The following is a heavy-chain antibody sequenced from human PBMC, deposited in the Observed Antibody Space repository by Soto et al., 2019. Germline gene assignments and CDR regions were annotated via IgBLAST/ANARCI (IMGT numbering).Heavy chain of an antibody. D-gene: IGHD3-16*01. Sequence: PGGSLRLSCAASGFTFSSYWMSWARQGPGKGLEWVAVIKQDSSETYYVDSVKGRFTVSRDNAKKSLYLQMNTLRVEDTAVYYCVTDGGKLSGAWGQGVLVTVPS. CDR2: IKQDSSET. CDR1: GFTFSSYW. CDR3: VTDGGKLSGA. V-gene: IGHV3-7*03. J-gene: IGHJ5*02.